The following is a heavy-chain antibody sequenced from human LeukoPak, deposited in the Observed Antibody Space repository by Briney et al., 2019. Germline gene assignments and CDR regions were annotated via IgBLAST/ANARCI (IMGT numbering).Heavy chain of an antibody. CDR1: GYTFTSYY. Sequence: ASVKVSCKASGYTFTSYYMHWVRQAPGQGLEWMGIINPSGGSTSYAQKFQGRVTITADESTSTAYMELSSLRSEDTAVYYCARRGRYFDSPDREDYWGQGTLVTVSS. D-gene: IGHD3-9*01. CDR3: ARRGRYFDSPDREDY. V-gene: IGHV1-46*01. CDR2: INPSGGST. J-gene: IGHJ4*02.